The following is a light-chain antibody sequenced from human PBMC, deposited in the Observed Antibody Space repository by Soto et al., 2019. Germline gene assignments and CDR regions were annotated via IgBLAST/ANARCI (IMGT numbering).Light chain of an antibody. J-gene: IGLJ1*01. V-gene: IGLV4-69*01. CDR3: QTWALAGYV. CDR2: LNSDGSH. Sequence: QLVLTQSPSASASLGASVKLTCTLSSGRSSYAIAWHQQQPEKGPRYLMKLNSDGSHSKGDGIPDRFSGSSSGAERYLTISSLQSEDEADYYCQTWALAGYVFGTGTKVTVL. CDR1: SGRSSYA.